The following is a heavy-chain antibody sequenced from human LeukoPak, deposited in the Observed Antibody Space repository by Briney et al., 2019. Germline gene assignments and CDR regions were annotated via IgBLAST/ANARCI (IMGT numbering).Heavy chain of an antibody. CDR3: ARPPGRYRPIEVAFDI. CDR1: GFTFSSYG. D-gene: IGHD2-21*01. J-gene: IGHJ3*02. V-gene: IGHV3-30*19. Sequence: PGGSLRLSCAASGFTFSSYGMHWVRQAPGKGLEWVAVISYDGSNKYYADSVKGRFTISRDNSKNTLYLQMNSLRAEDTAVYYCARPPGRYRPIEVAFDIWGQGTMVTVSS. CDR2: ISYDGSNK.